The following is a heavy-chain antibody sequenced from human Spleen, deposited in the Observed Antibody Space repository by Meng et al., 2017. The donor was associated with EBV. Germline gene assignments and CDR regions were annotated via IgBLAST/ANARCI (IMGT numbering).Heavy chain of an antibody. CDR3: ARQILAVAGTSDYYYGMDV. D-gene: IGHD6-19*01. V-gene: IGHV1-8*01. J-gene: IGHJ6*02. CDR1: GYTFTSYD. Sequence: QVQLVQSGAEVKKPGASVKVSCKDSGYTFTSYDIIWVRQATGQGLEWMGWMNPNSGNTGYAQKFQGRVTMTRSTSISTAYMELSSLRSEDTAVYYCARQILAVAGTSDYYYGMDVWGQVTMVNVS. CDR2: MNPNSGNT.